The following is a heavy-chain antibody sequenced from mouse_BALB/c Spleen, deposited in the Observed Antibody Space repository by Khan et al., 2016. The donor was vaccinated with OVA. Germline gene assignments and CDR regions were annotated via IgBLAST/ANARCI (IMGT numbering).Heavy chain of an antibody. CDR2: IYPGSGRT. CDR1: GYTFTDYI. J-gene: IGHJ3*01. V-gene: IGHV1-77*01. CDR3: ARSPYGNSFAY. D-gene: IGHD2-1*01. Sequence: VQLQESGPELVKPGASVQMSCKASGYTFTDYIMSWVKQRTGQGLEWIGEIYPGSGRTYYHEKFKGKATLTAYTSSNTAYMHLSSLTSEDSAVYFCARSPYGNSFAYWGQGTLVTVSA.